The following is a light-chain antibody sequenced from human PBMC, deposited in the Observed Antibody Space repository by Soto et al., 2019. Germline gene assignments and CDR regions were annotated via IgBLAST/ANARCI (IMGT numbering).Light chain of an antibody. Sequence: QSVLAQASSVSGPPGQSVTISCTGTSSDVGTYKYVSWYQQHIGKAHKPMIYNVNTPPTGLSNRSSGSKYGNSAPLPISGLHADDEVYYYCNSYAGDIFRFVCATGTK. CDR3: NSYAGDIFRFV. J-gene: IGLJ1*01. CDR1: SSDVGTYKY. CDR2: NVN. V-gene: IGLV2-14*03.